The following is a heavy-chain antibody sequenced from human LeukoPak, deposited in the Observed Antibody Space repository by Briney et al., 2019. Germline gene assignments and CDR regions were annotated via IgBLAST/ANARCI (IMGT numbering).Heavy chain of an antibody. CDR1: GGTFSSYA. CDR2: IIPIFGTA. V-gene: IGHV1-69*05. Sequence: SVKVSCKASGGTFSSYAISWVRQAPGQGLEWMGGIIPIFGTANYAQKFQGRVTITTDESTSTAYMELSSLRSEDTAVYYCARGVAAAGAYYYYYMDVWGKGTTVTVSS. J-gene: IGHJ6*03. D-gene: IGHD6-13*01. CDR3: ARGVAAAGAYYYYYMDV.